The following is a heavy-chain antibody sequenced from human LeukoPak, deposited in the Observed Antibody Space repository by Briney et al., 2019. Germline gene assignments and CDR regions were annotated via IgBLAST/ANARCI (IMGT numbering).Heavy chain of an antibody. CDR1: GFTFDDYA. D-gene: IGHD5-18*01. CDR2: ISWNSGSI. J-gene: IGHJ4*02. Sequence: GRSLRLSCAASGFTFDDYAMHWVRQAPGKGLEWVSGISWNSGSIGYADSVKGRFTISRDNAKNSLYLQMNSLRPEDRALYYCAKSNRDSYGYYFDYWGQGTLVTVSS. V-gene: IGHV3-9*01. CDR3: AKSNRDSYGYYFDY.